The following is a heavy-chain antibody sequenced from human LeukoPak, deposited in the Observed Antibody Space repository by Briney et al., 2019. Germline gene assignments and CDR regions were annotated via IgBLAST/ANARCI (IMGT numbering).Heavy chain of an antibody. V-gene: IGHV3-23*01. J-gene: IGHJ4*02. CDR1: GFTFSSYA. D-gene: IGHD5-24*01. CDR3: AKGLRDGYNYYFDY. CDR2: ISGSGGST. Sequence: GGSLRLSCAASGFTFSSYAMSWVRQAPGKGLEWVSAISGSGGSTYYADSVKGRFTISRDNSKNTVFLQMNSLRAEDTAVYYCAKGLRDGYNYYFDYWGQGTLVTVSS.